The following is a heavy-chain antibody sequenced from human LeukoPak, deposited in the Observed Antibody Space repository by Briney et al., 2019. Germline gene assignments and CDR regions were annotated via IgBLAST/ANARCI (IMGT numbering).Heavy chain of an antibody. J-gene: IGHJ4*02. D-gene: IGHD1-26*01. Sequence: GASVKVSCKASGYTFTNYYMHWVRQAPGQGLEWMGIINPNCGSTSYAQKFQGRVTMTRDTSTSTVYMELSSLRSEDTAVYYCAKATLVGATYYFDYWGQGTLVTVSS. CDR3: AKATLVGATYYFDY. V-gene: IGHV1-46*01. CDR2: INPNCGST. CDR1: GYTFTNYY.